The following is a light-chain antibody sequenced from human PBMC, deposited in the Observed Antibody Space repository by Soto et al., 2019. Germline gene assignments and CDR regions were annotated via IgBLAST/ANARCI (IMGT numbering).Light chain of an antibody. CDR3: QQYKSYPMT. CDR2: AAS. CDR1: QGISNH. Sequence: DIQMTQSPSSLSASVGDRVTITCRASQGISNHLAWFQQKPGKAPKSLIYAASSLQSGVPSKFSGSGSGTDFTLTSSSLQSEDFATYYCQQYKSYPMTFGQGTKVEIK. J-gene: IGKJ1*01. V-gene: IGKV1-16*02.